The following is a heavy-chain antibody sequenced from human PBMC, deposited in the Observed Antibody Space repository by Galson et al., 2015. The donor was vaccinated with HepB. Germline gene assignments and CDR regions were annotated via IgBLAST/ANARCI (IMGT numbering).Heavy chain of an antibody. V-gene: IGHV4-61*02. CDR3: ARAGPDDFSVLFDP. D-gene: IGHD3-3*01. Sequence: TLSLTCTVSGGSISSGSYYWSWIRQPAGKGLEWIGRIYTSGSTNYNPSLKSRVTMSVDTSKNQFSLKLSSVTAADTAVYYCARAGPDDFSVLFDPRGQGTLVTVSS. CDR2: IYTSGST. J-gene: IGHJ5*02. CDR1: GGSISSGSYY.